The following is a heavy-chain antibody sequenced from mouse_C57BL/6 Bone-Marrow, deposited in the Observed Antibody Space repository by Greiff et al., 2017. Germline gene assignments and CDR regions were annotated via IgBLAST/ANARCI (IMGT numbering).Heavy chain of an antibody. Sequence: VQLQQSGPELVKPGASVKISCKASGYTFTDYYMNWVKQSHGKSLEWIGDINPNNGGTSYNQKFKGKATLTVDKSSSTAYMELRSLTSEDSAVYYCARGYYYGSSLYAMDDWGKGTSVTVSS. CDR3: ARGYYYGSSLYAMDD. CDR1: GYTFTDYY. V-gene: IGHV1-26*01. J-gene: IGHJ4*01. CDR2: INPNNGGT. D-gene: IGHD1-1*01.